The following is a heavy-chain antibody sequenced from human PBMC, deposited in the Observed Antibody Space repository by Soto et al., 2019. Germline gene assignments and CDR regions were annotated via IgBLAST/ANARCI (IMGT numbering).Heavy chain of an antibody. D-gene: IGHD3-10*01. V-gene: IGHV3-23*01. CDR1: GFTFSSYA. Sequence: GGSLRLSCAASGFTFSSYAMSWVRQAPGKGLEWVSAISGSGGSTYYADSVKGRFTISRDNSKNTLYLQMNSLRAEDTAVYYCAKDKDYYGSGSYWAYWGQGTLVTVSS. J-gene: IGHJ4*02. CDR3: AKDKDYYGSGSYWAY. CDR2: ISGSGGST.